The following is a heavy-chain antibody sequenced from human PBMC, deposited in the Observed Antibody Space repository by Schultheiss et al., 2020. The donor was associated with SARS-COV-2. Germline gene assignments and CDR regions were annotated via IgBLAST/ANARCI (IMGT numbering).Heavy chain of an antibody. CDR3: ARDSGDTAMVYYYYYGMDV. CDR2: IYYSGST. CDR1: GGSISSSSYY. J-gene: IGHJ6*02. Sequence: SETLSLTCTVSGGSISSSSYYWGWIRQPPGKGLEWIGSIYYSGSTNYNPSLKSRVTISVDTSKNQFSLKLSSVTAADTAVYYCARDSGDTAMVYYYYYGMDVWGQGTTVTVSS. D-gene: IGHD5-18*01. V-gene: IGHV4-39*07.